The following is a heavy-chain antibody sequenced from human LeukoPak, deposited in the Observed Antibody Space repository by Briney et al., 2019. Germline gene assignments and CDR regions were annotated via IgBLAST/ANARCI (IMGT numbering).Heavy chain of an antibody. CDR3: ARDFFTFGVAGEYNWFDP. J-gene: IGHJ5*02. CDR2: INPNSGGT. CDR1: GYTFTGYY. Sequence: ASVKVSCKATGYTFTGYYMHWVRQAPGQGLEWMGRINPNSGGTNYAQKFQGRVTMTRDTSISTAYMELSRLRSDDTAVYYCARDFFTFGVAGEYNWFDPWGQGTLVTVSS. V-gene: IGHV1-2*06. D-gene: IGHD3-16*01.